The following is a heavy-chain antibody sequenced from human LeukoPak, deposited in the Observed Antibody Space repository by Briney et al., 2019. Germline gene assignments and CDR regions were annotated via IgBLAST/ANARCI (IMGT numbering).Heavy chain of an antibody. CDR1: GGSISRYS. CDR2: IYYPGTT. D-gene: IGHD4-23*01. Sequence: PSETLSLTCTVSGGSISRYSWSWVRQPPGKGLEWIAYIYYPGTTSYNPSLRSRVTQSLDSSKSHFSLRLSSVTAADTAVYYCARGTDYGVNSYFDSWGQGTLVTVSS. V-gene: IGHV4-59*01. J-gene: IGHJ4*02. CDR3: ARGTDYGVNSYFDS.